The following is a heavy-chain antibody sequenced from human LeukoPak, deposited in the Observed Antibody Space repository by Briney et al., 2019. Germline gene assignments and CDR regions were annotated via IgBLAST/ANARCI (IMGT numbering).Heavy chain of an antibody. CDR2: IYSGGNT. CDR3: RYFLPHFDY. V-gene: IGHV3-53*01. J-gene: IGHJ4*02. CDR1: GFTVSSNY. Sequence: GGSLRLSCAASGFTVSSNYMSWVRQAPGKGLEWLSVIYSGGNTYYADSVKGRFTISRDNSKNTLYLQMNSLRAEDTAVYYCRYFLPHFDYWGQGTLVTVSS. D-gene: IGHD2/OR15-2a*01.